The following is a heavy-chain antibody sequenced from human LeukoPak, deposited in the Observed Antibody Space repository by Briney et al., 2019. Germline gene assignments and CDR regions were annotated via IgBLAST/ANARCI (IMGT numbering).Heavy chain of an antibody. J-gene: IGHJ4*02. CDR2: ISTSSSYI. Sequence: PGGSLRLSCAASGFTFSTYSMNWVRQAPGKGLEWVSSISTSSSYIYYADSVKGRFTISRDNAKNSLYLQINSLRAEDTAVYYCARRDKTAAGFYFDSWGQGTLVTVSS. CDR3: ARRDKTAAGFYFDS. D-gene: IGHD6-13*01. V-gene: IGHV3-21*01. CDR1: GFTFSTYS.